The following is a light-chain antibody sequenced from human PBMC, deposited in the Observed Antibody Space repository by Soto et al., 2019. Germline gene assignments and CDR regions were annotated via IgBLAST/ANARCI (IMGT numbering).Light chain of an antibody. CDR1: QTISSW. J-gene: IGKJ5*01. V-gene: IGKV1-5*03. Sequence: DIQMTQPPSTLSGSVGDRVTITCRASQTISSWLAWYQRKPGKAPKLLIYKASTLKSGVPSRFSGSGSETEFILTISSLQPDDFATYYCQQYNSYSTFGQGTRLEIK. CDR3: QQYNSYST. CDR2: KAS.